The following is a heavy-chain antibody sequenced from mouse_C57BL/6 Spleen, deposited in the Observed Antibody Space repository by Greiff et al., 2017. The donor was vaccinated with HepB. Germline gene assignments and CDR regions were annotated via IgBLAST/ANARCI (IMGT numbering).Heavy chain of an antibody. D-gene: IGHD1-1*01. J-gene: IGHJ1*03. Sequence: EVMLVESGGGLVQPGGSLKLSCAASGFTFSDYYMYWVRQTPEKRLEWVAYISNGGGRTYYPDTVKGRFTISRDNAKNTLYLQMSRLKSEDTAMYYCARQGYYGSSRYFDVWGTGTTVTVSS. V-gene: IGHV5-12*01. CDR3: ARQGYYGSSRYFDV. CDR2: ISNGGGRT. CDR1: GFTFSDYY.